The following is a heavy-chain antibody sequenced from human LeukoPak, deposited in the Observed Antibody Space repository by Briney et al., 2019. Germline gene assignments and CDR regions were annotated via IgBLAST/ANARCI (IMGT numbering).Heavy chain of an antibody. CDR3: ARGSDYDDYFYMDF. CDR2: MNPKSGAT. J-gene: IGHJ6*03. Sequence: PSASVKVSCKTSGYRFTGYYLHWVRQAPGQGLEWMGWMNPKSGATDYARKFQGRVTMTRDTSISTAYMELTRLRSDDTAVYFCARGSDYDDYFYMDFWGKGTTVTVSS. CDR1: GYRFTGYY. V-gene: IGHV1-2*02.